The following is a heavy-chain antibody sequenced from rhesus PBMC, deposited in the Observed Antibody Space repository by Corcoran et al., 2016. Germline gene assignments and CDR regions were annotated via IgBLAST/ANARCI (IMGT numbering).Heavy chain of an antibody. J-gene: IGHJ5-1*01. V-gene: IGHV4-122*02. CDR3: ARFLTGRFDV. CDR2: ITYSGST. CDR1: GGSISSGYYY. Sequence: QVQLQESGPGLVKPSETLSLTCAVSGGSISSGYYYWSWSRQPPGKGLEWIGYITYSGSTSYNPSLKSRVTISRDTSKNQFSLKLSSVTAADTAVYYCARFLTGRFDVWGAGVPVTVSS. D-gene: IGHD2-15*01.